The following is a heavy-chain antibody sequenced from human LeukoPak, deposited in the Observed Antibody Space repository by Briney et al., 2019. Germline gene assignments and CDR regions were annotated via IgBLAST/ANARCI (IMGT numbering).Heavy chain of an antibody. CDR1: GGSISSYY. CDR3: ARDLGHFDY. Sequence: TETLSLTCTVSGGSISSYYWSWIRQPPGKGLEWIGYIYYSGSTNYNPSLNSRVTISVDTSKNQFSLKLSSVTAADTAVYYCARDLGHFDYWGQGSLVTVSS. CDR2: IYYSGST. V-gene: IGHV4-59*01. J-gene: IGHJ4*02.